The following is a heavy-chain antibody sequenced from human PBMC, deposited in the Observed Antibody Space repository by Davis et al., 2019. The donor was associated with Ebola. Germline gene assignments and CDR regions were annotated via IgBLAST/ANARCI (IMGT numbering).Heavy chain of an antibody. Sequence: PGGSLRLSCAASGFTFSSYAMSWVRQAPGKGLEWVSAISGSGGSTYYADSVKGRFTISRDNSKNTLYLQMNSLRAEDTAVYYCAKDGYSSPAPYYFDYWGQGTLVTVSS. D-gene: IGHD6-13*01. J-gene: IGHJ4*02. CDR3: AKDGYSSPAPYYFDY. V-gene: IGHV3-23*01. CDR1: GFTFSSYA. CDR2: ISGSGGST.